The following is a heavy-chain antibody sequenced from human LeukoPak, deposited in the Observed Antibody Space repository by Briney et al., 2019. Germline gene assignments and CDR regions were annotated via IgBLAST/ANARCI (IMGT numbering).Heavy chain of an antibody. CDR2: INHSGSS. D-gene: IGHD4-4*01. CDR3: ARDPLIVTSGPDVFDI. J-gene: IGHJ3*02. Sequence: PSETLSLTCAVYGGSLTGYYWSWIRQPPGKGLQWIGEINHSGSSHYNPSLKSRVTISVDTSKNQFSLNLRSVTAADTAVYFCARDPLIVTSGPDVFDIWGQGTLVTVSS. CDR1: GGSLTGYY. V-gene: IGHV4-34*01.